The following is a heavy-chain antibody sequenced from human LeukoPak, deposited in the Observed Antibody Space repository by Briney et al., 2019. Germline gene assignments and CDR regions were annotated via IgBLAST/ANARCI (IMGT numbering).Heavy chain of an antibody. CDR1: GFTFSSYS. D-gene: IGHD2-2*01. V-gene: IGHV3-21*01. CDR2: ISSSSSYI. J-gene: IGHJ4*02. Sequence: GGSLRLSCAASGFTFSSYSMNWVRQAPGKGLEWVSSISSSSSYIYYADSVKGRFTISRDNAKNSLYLQMNSLRAEDTAVYYCARRYCSSTSCYEGYYFDYWGQGTLVTASS. CDR3: ARRYCSSTSCYEGYYFDY.